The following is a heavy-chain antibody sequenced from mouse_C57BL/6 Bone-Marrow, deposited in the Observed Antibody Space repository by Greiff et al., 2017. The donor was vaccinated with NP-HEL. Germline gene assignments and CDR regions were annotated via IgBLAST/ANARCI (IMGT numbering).Heavy chain of an antibody. V-gene: IGHV1-53*01. D-gene: IGHD2-1*01. CDR2: INPSSGGT. CDR3: ASMCYGNYLLSWCAD. CDR1: GYTFTSYW. J-gene: IGHJ3*01. Sequence: VQLHQPGTELVKPGASVKLSCKASGYTFTSYWMHWVKQRPGQGLEWIGNINPSSGGTNYNEKFKSKATLTVDKPSSTAYMQLSSLTSEDSAVYDCASMCYGNYLLSWCADGGQGTLVTVSA.